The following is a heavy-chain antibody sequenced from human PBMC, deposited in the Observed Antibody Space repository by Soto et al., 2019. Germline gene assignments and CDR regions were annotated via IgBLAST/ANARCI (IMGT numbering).Heavy chain of an antibody. CDR2: IYHTGKT. CDR1: GDAIYIGGYY. CDR3: ARDGSSTANSIDP. V-gene: IGHV4-31*03. D-gene: IGHD2-2*01. J-gene: IGHJ5*02. Sequence: SETLSLTCTVSGDAIYIGGYYWTWIRQHPGKGLEWIGYIYHTGKTYYNPSLESRVTMSVDTSKNQFSLKLASVTAADTAVYYWARDGSSTANSIDPWGQGTLVTVSS.